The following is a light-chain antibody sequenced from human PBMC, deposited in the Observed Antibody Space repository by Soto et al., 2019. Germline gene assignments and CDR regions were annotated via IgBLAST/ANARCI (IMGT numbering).Light chain of an antibody. CDR3: GTWDSSLSAGV. V-gene: IGLV1-51*01. J-gene: IGLJ1*01. Sequence: QSVLTQPPSVSAAPGQKVTISCSVSSSNIGNNYVSWYQQLPGTAPKLLIYENNKRPSGIPDRFSGSKFGTSATLAITGLQAGDEADFYCGTWDSSLSAGVFGTGTKVTVL. CDR1: SSNIGNNY. CDR2: ENN.